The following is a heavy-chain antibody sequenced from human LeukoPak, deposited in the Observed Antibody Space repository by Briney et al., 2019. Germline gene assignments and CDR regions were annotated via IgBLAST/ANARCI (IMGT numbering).Heavy chain of an antibody. J-gene: IGHJ6*02. Sequence: PSETLSLTCTVSGGSISSGDYYWSWIRQPPGKGLEWIGYIYYSGSTYYNPSLKSRVTISADTSKNQFSLKLSSVTAADTAVYYCARGSPLAYYDFWSGYYGGMDVWGQGTTVTVSS. V-gene: IGHV4-30-4*01. CDR1: GGSISSGDYY. CDR3: ARGSPLAYYDFWSGYYGGMDV. D-gene: IGHD3-3*01. CDR2: IYYSGST.